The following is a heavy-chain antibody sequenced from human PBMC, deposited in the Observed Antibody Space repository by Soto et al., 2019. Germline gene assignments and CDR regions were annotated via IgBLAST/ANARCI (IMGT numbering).Heavy chain of an antibody. D-gene: IGHD3-22*01. Sequence: SETLSLTCTVSGGSISSYYWSWIRQPPGKGLEWIGYIYYSGSTNYNPSLKSRVTISVDTSKNQFSLKLSSVTAADTAVYYCARHENYYDSSGYYIDYWGQGTLVTVSS. CDR1: GGSISSYY. CDR2: IYYSGST. CDR3: ARHENYYDSSGYYIDY. J-gene: IGHJ4*02. V-gene: IGHV4-59*08.